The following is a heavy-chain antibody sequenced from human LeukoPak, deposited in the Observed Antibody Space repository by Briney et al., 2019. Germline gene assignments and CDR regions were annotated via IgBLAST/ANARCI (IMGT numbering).Heavy chain of an antibody. V-gene: IGHV1-69*13. J-gene: IGHJ4*02. CDR1: GGTFSSYA. CDR3: ASPSAYYYDSSGYPH. CDR2: IIPIFGTA. D-gene: IGHD3-22*01. Sequence: SVKVSCTASGGTFSSYAISWVRQAPGQGLEWMGGIIPIFGTANYAQKFQGRVTITADESTSTAYMELSSLRSEDTAVYYCASPSAYYYDSSGYPHWGQGTLVTVSS.